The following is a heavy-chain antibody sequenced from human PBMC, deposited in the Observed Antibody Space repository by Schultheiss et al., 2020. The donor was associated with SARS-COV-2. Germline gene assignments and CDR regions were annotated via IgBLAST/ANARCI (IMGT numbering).Heavy chain of an antibody. CDR3: AARGRQLVRFVWLDY. D-gene: IGHD6-6*01. Sequence: SETLSLTCTVSGGSVSSGSYYWSWIRQHPGKGLEWIGYIYYSGSTYYNPSLKSRVTISVDTSKNQFSLKLSSVTAADTAVYYCAARGRQLVRFVWLDYWGQGTLVTVSS. CDR1: GGSVSSGSYY. CDR2: IYYSGST. V-gene: IGHV4-30-4*08. J-gene: IGHJ4*02.